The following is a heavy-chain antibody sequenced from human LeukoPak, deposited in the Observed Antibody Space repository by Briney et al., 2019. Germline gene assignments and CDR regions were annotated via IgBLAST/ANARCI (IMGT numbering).Heavy chain of an antibody. CDR3: ARHRSGGSQDDAFDI. J-gene: IGHJ3*02. D-gene: IGHD2-15*01. CDR2: INSDGSST. CDR1: GFTFSSYW. Sequence: GGSLRLSCAASGFTFSSYWMHWVRQAPGKGLVWVSRINSDGSSTSYADPVKGRFTISRQNAKNSLFLQMNSLRAEDTAVYYCARHRSGGSQDDAFDIWGQGTMVTVSS. V-gene: IGHV3-74*01.